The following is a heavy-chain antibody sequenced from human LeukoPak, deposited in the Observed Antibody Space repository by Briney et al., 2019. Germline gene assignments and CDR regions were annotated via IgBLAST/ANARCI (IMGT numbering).Heavy chain of an antibody. CDR2: IYSGGST. Sequence: GGSLRLSCAASGFTFSSYSMNWVRQAPGKGLEWVSVIYSGGSTYYADSVKGRFTISRDNSKNTLYLQMNSLRAEDTAVYYCAKPTGGYSSWYPTYYFDYWGQGTLVTVSS. CDR3: AKPTGGYSSWYPTYYFDY. D-gene: IGHD6-13*01. CDR1: GFTFSSYS. V-gene: IGHV3-23*03. J-gene: IGHJ4*02.